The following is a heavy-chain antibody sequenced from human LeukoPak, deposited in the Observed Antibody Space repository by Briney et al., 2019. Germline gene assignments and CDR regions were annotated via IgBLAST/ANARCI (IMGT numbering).Heavy chain of an antibody. J-gene: IGHJ5*02. CDR3: TTVPILGNWFDP. CDR2: IDPENGET. V-gene: IGHV1-69-2*01. CDR1: VYTFTDYF. Sequence: VKISCKASVYTFTDYFIHWVQQAPGTRLEGMGHIDPENGETKYVEKFQGRIAITADTSTDTAYMELSSLTSEDTALYYCTTVPILGNWFDPWGQGTLVTVSS.